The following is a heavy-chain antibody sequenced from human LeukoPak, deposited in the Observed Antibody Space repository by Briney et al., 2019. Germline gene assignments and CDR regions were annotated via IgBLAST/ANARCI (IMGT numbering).Heavy chain of an antibody. CDR3: ARSVAGQGC. J-gene: IGHJ4*02. CDR2: INPNSDNA. V-gene: IGHV1-8*01. Sequence: ASVKVSCKASGYSFSGFDINWVRQASGQGLEWMGWINPNSDNAVYAQKFQGRITLTRDTSTSTAYMELRSLTSDDTAIYYCARSVAGQGCWGQGTLVIVSS. D-gene: IGHD6-19*01. CDR1: GYSFSGFD.